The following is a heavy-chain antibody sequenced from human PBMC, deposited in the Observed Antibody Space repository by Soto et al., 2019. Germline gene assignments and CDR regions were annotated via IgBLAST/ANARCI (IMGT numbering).Heavy chain of an antibody. CDR1: GYTFTSYA. V-gene: IGHV1-3*01. CDR3: ATPIVAFY. D-gene: IGHD5-12*01. J-gene: IGHJ4*01. Sequence: APVKVSCKASGYTFTSYAIHWVRQAPGQRLEWMGWINAGNGNTKYSQKFQGRVIITRDTSAGTAYMELRSLRSEDTAVYYCATPIVAFYWGQGTLVTLSS. CDR2: INAGNGNT.